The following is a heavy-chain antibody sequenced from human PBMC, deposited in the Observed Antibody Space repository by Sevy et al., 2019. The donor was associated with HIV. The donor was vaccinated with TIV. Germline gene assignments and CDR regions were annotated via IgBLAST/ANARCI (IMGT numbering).Heavy chain of an antibody. V-gene: IGHV1-46*01. J-gene: IGHJ4*02. CDR3: ARIQMVGATTADDY. CDR2: INPSGGST. D-gene: IGHD1-26*01. CDR1: RYTFTSHY. Sequence: ASVKVSCKTSRYTFTSHYMHWVRQAPGQGLEWMGFINPSGGSTNYAQKFQGRVTMTRDTSTRTVYMELSSLRSEDTAVYYCARIQMVGATTADDYWGQGTLVTVSS.